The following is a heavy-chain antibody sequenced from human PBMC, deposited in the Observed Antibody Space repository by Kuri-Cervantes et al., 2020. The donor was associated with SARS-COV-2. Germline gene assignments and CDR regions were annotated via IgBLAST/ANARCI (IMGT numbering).Heavy chain of an antibody. CDR2: IGPSGTTK. J-gene: IGHJ4*02. D-gene: IGHD2-15*01. CDR3: ARGHIYCSGGSCYQYYFDY. CDR1: GFIFSDYY. V-gene: IGHV3-11*04. Sequence: GGSLRLSCTASGFIFSDYYMTWIRQAPGKGLEWVSNIGPSGTTKYYADSVKGRFTISRDNAKNSLYLQMSSLRAEDTAVYYCARGHIYCSGGSCYQYYFDYWGQGTLVTVSS.